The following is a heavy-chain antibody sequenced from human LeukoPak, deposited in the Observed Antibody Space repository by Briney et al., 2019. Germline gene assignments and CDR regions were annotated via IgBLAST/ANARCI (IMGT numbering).Heavy chain of an antibody. Sequence: GGSLRLSCAASGFTFSSYGMHWARQAPGKGLEWVAVISFDGNKKVYADSVKGRFTISRDEPKNTVYLQMNNQRVEDTAVYYCAREGEIVNTGYFEYWGQGTLVTVSS. J-gene: IGHJ4*02. CDR3: AREGEIVNTGYFEY. V-gene: IGHV3-30*19. D-gene: IGHD1-1*01. CDR1: GFTFSSYG. CDR2: ISFDGNKK.